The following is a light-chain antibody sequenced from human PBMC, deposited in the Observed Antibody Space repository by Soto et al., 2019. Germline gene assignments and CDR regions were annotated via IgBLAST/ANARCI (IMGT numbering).Light chain of an antibody. CDR1: SSDIGSNNY. J-gene: IGLJ3*02. CDR3: SSYTTTTRL. Sequence: QSALTQPASLSGSPGQSITISCTGTSSDIGSNNYVSWFQQRPGKAPTLIIYEVSNRPSGVSTHFSGSKSGNTASLTIYGLLPDDEAEYYCSSYTTTTRLFGGGTKLTVL. CDR2: EVS. V-gene: IGLV2-14*01.